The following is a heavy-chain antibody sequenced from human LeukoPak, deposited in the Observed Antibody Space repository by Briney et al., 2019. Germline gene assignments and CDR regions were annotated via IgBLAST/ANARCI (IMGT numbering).Heavy chain of an antibody. Sequence: PGGSLRLSCAASGFTFSSYWMSWVRQAPGKGMESVATIKQDGSETPYVDSVKGRFTISRDNAKKSLDLQMNSLRAEDTAVYYCARVWDHDSSGYADAFDIWGQGTMVTVSS. J-gene: IGHJ3*02. D-gene: IGHD3-22*01. CDR1: GFTFSSYW. V-gene: IGHV3-7*01. CDR2: IKQDGSET. CDR3: ARVWDHDSSGYADAFDI.